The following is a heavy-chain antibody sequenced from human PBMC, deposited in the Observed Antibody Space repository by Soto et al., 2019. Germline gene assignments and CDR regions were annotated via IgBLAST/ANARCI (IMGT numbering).Heavy chain of an antibody. V-gene: IGHV1-69*06. CDR3: ARGVYGSGNYYTGPSAFDI. D-gene: IGHD3-10*01. Sequence: QVKLEQSGAEVKKPGSSVKISCKASGGTLSDHGVSWLRQAPGQGLEWVGGTIPVFNTANYAPKFQGRVTIAADKSTNIAYMELGSLRSDDTAFYYCARGVYGSGNYYTGPSAFDIWGQGTLVIVSS. CDR1: GGTLSDHG. CDR2: TIPVFNTA. J-gene: IGHJ3*02.